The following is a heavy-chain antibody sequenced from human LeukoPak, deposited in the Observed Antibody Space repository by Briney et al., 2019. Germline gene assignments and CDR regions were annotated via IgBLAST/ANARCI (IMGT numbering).Heavy chain of an antibody. V-gene: IGHV1-69*13. CDR2: IIPIFDTA. CDR1: GGTFSSYA. J-gene: IGHJ6*03. D-gene: IGHD2-15*01. CDR3: ARGYCSGGSCFGFGDYYYYMDV. Sequence: SVKVSCKASGGTFSSYAISWVRQAPGQGLEWMGGIIPIFDTANYAQKFQGRVTITADESTSPAYMELSSLRSEDTAMYYCARGYCSGGSCFGFGDYYYYMDVWGKGTTVTVS.